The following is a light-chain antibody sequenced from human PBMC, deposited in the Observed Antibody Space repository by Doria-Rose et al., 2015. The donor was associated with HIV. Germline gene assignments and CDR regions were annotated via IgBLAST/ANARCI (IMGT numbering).Light chain of an antibody. V-gene: IGKV3-20*01. CDR2: DGS. CDR3: HQYGTSWT. Sequence: TQSPGTLSLSPGERATLSCRDSQSFSSTYLAWYQQKPGQAPSLLIYDGSTRATGIPDRFSASESGTDFTLTINRLEPEDFALNYCHQYGTSWTFGQGTKVE. CDR1: QSFSSTY. J-gene: IGKJ1*01.